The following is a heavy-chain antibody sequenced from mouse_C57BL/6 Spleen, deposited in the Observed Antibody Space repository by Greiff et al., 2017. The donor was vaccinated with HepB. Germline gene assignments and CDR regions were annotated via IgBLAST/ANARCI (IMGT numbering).Heavy chain of an antibody. CDR1: GFTFSSYG. CDR3: ARQWSSSAWFAY. D-gene: IGHD1-1*02. V-gene: IGHV5-6*01. J-gene: IGHJ3*01. Sequence: EVQLVESGGDLVKPGGSLKLSCAASGFTFSSYGMSWVRQTPDKRLEWVATISSGGSYTYYPDSVKGRFTISRDNAKNTLYLQMSSLKSEDTAMYYCARQWSSSAWFAYWGQGTLVTVSA. CDR2: ISSGGSYT.